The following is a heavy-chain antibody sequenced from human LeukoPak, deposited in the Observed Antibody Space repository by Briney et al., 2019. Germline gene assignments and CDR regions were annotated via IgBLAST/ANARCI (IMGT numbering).Heavy chain of an antibody. D-gene: IGHD6-19*01. J-gene: IGHJ5*02. CDR3: ARLVGLPYRIAVAGRRGRFDP. CDR1: GGSISSSSYY. CDR2: IYYSGST. Sequence: PSETLSLTCTVSGGSISSSSYYWGWIRQPPGKGLEWIGSIYYSGSTYYNPSLKSRVTISVDTSKNQFSLKLGSVTAADTAVHYCARLVGLPYRIAVAGRRGRFDPWGQGTLVTVSS. V-gene: IGHV4-39*01.